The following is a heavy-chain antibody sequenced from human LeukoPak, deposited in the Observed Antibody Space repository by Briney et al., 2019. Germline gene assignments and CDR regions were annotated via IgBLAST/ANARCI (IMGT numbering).Heavy chain of an antibody. J-gene: IGHJ4*02. CDR1: GFTFSSYA. Sequence: GGSLRLSCAASGFTFSSYAMSWVRQAPGKGLEWVSDISVSGDATYYADSVKGRFTISRDKSKNTLYLQMNSLRADDTAVYFCAKTTGGSYKGYFDFWGQGTLVTVSS. D-gene: IGHD1-26*01. V-gene: IGHV3-23*01. CDR2: ISVSGDAT. CDR3: AKTTGGSYKGYFDF.